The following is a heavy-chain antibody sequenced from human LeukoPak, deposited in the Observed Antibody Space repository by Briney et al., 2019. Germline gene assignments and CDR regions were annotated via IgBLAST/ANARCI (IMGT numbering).Heavy chain of an antibody. D-gene: IGHD2-2*01. CDR3: ARDWQGSPGYYFHY. CDR1: GFSLSSYA. Sequence: GRSLRLSCAASGFSLSSYAMHWVRQAPGKGLEWVAVISYDETNKYYGDSVKGRFTISRDNSKNTLYLQMNSLRAEDTAVYYCARDWQGSPGYYFHYWGQGTLVTVSS. V-gene: IGHV3-30*04. CDR2: ISYDETNK. J-gene: IGHJ4*02.